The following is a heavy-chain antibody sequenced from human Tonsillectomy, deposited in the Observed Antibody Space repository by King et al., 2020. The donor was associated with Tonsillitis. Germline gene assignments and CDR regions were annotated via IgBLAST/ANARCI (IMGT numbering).Heavy chain of an antibody. Sequence: QLQESGPGLVKPSETLSLTCTVSGGSISRSSYYWGWIRQPPGKGLEWIGSIYYSGSTYYNPSLKSRVTISVDTSKNQFSLKLSSVTAADTAVYYCGRGLGGVVVNDYWGQGTLVTVSS. CDR1: GGSISRSSYY. D-gene: IGHD3-16*02. CDR3: GRGLGGVVVNDY. V-gene: IGHV4-39*01. CDR2: IYYSGST. J-gene: IGHJ4*02.